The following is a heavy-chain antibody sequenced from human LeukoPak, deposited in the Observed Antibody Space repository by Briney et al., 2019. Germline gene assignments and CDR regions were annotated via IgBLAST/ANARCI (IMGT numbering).Heavy chain of an antibody. CDR1: GFTASSNY. CDR3: ARAPYYYDSSGYYYYFDY. Sequence: GGSLRLSCAASGFTASSNYMSWVRQAPGKGLEWVSVIYSGGSTYCADSVKGRFTISRDNSKNTLYLQMNSLRAEDTAVYYCARAPYYYDSSGYYYYFDYWGQGTLVTVSS. J-gene: IGHJ4*02. D-gene: IGHD3-22*01. V-gene: IGHV3-53*01. CDR2: IYSGGST.